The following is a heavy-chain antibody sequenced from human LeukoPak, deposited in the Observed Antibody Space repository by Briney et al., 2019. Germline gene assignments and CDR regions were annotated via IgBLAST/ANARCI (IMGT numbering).Heavy chain of an antibody. V-gene: IGHV3-7*01. Sequence: GGSLRLSCAASGFTFSSYWMSWVRQAPGKGLEWVANINQDGSEQYYVDSVKGRFTISRDNTKNSLYLQMNSLRAEDTAVYYCARVGYCSTTSCYWRAFDYWGQGTLVTVSS. D-gene: IGHD2-2*01. CDR2: INQDGSEQ. J-gene: IGHJ4*02. CDR1: GFTFSSYW. CDR3: ARVGYCSTTSCYWRAFDY.